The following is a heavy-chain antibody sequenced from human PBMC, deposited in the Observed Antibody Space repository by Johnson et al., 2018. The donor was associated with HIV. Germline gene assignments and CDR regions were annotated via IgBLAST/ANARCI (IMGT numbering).Heavy chain of an antibody. Sequence: VQLVESGGGVVQPGRSLRFSCAASGFTFSTYVMHWVRQAPGKGLEWVAVISYDGSNKHYAASVKGRFTISRDNSKNTLYLQMNSLRAEDTAVYFCARAGYYVGAFDIWGQGTMVTVSS. CDR2: ISYDGSNK. CDR1: GFTFSTYV. D-gene: IGHD1-26*01. V-gene: IGHV3-30*04. CDR3: ARAGYYVGAFDI. J-gene: IGHJ3*02.